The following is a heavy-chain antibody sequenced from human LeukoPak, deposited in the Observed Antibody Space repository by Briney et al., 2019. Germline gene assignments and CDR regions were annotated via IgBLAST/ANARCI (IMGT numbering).Heavy chain of an antibody. Sequence: PGGSLRLSCAASGFTFSSYSMNWVRQAPGKGLEWIAYLSSSGSAFSYADSVKGRFTTARDNAKNSVYLEMNSLRADDTAVYYCARSARLMKGVVEVTALDDWGQGTLVTVSS. CDR1: GFTFSSYS. CDR2: LSSSGSAF. CDR3: ARSARLMKGVVEVTALDD. V-gene: IGHV3-48*04. D-gene: IGHD3-3*01. J-gene: IGHJ4*02.